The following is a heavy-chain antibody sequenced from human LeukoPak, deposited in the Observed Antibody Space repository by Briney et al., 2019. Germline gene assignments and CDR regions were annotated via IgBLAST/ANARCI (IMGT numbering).Heavy chain of an antibody. D-gene: IGHD3-3*01. V-gene: IGHV1-2*02. CDR1: GYTFTGYY. CDR3: ARDHNWRVTIFGVVGKNWFDP. CDR2: INPNSGGT. Sequence: APVKVSCKASGYTFTGYYMHWVRQAPGQGLEWMGWINPNSGGTNYAQKFQGRVTMTRDTSISPAYMELRRLRSDDAAVYYCARDHNWRVTIFGVVGKNWFDPWGQGTLVTGSS. J-gene: IGHJ5*02.